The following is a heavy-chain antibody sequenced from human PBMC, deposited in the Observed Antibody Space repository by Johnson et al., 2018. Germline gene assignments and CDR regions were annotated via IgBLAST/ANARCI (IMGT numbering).Heavy chain of an antibody. J-gene: IGHJ4*02. Sequence: QVQLVQSGAEVKKPGASVKVSCKASGYSFTNYAMHWVRQAPGQGLEWMGWVAAGTADTKYSPKFQGRVTITKDTSAKMSNMELSSMNSEDTAIYYCARLGGYSYGGDYWGQGTLVTVSS. CDR3: ARLGGYSYGGDY. CDR2: VAAGTADT. V-gene: IGHV1-3*01. D-gene: IGHD5-18*01. CDR1: GYSFTNYA.